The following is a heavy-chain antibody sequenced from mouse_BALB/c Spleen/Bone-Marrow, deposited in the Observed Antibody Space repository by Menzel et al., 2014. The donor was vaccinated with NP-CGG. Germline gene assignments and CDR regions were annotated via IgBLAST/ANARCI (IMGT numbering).Heavy chain of an antibody. CDR3: ARDDYYAMDY. Sequence: EVHLVESGGGLVQPGGSLILSCATSGFTFTDYYMSWVRQPPGKALEWLGFIRNKANGYTTEYSASVKGRFTISRDNSQSTLYLQMNTLRAEDSATYYCARDDYYAMDYWGRGTSVTVSS. V-gene: IGHV7-3*02. CDR2: IRNKANGYTT. CDR1: GFTFTDYY. J-gene: IGHJ4*01.